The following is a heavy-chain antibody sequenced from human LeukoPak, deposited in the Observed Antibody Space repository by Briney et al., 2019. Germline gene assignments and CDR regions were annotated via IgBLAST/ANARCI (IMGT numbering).Heavy chain of an antibody. J-gene: IGHJ4*02. CDR3: ARAIRPYYYDSSGYPTDY. V-gene: IGHV3-11*04. D-gene: IGHD3-22*01. CDR1: GFTFSDYY. Sequence: GGSLRLSCAASGFTFSDYYMSWIRQAPGKGLEWVSYISSSGSTIRYADSVKGRFTISRDNAKNSLYLQMNSLRAEDTAVYYCARAIRPYYYDSSGYPTDYWGQGTLVTVSS. CDR2: ISSSGSTI.